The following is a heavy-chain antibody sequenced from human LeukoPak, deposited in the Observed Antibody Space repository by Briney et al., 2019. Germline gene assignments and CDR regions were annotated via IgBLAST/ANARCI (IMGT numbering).Heavy chain of an antibody. D-gene: IGHD1-1*01. J-gene: IGHJ4*02. Sequence: ASVTVSCKASGHTFTTYYIHWVRQAPGQGLEWMRWIHPGTGDTNYAQKFQGRVTVTRDTSIATAYMDLIRLTSDDTAVYYCASYASGYNWLRVWGQGTLVTVSS. V-gene: IGHV1-2*02. CDR3: ASYASGYNWLRV. CDR1: GHTFTTYY. CDR2: IHPGTGDT.